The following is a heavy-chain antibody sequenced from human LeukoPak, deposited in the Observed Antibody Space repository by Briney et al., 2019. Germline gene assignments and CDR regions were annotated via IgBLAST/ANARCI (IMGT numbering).Heavy chain of an antibody. J-gene: IGHJ6*02. Sequence: GAPVKVSCKASGYTFTSYDINWVRQATGQGLEWMGWMNPNSGNTGYAQKFQGRVTMTRNTSISTAYMELSSLRSEDTAVYYCARGGPDSSGWYSYYYYGMDVWGQGTTVTVSS. V-gene: IGHV1-8*01. CDR2: MNPNSGNT. CDR3: ARGGPDSSGWYSYYYYGMDV. CDR1: GYTFTSYD. D-gene: IGHD6-19*01.